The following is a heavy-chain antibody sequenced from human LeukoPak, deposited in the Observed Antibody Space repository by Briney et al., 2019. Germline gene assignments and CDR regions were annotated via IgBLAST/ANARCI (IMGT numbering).Heavy chain of an antibody. CDR3: ATARGGY. Sequence: PGGTLRLSCASSAFTYSSYPMSWVRQAPGKGLEGVSGTSTSGCSTYYADSVKGRFTISRDNSKHTLSLQMTSLRAEDTAVYYCATARGGYWGQGTLVTVSS. CDR1: AFTYSSYP. D-gene: IGHD2-15*01. V-gene: IGHV3-23*01. J-gene: IGHJ4*02. CDR2: TSTSGCST.